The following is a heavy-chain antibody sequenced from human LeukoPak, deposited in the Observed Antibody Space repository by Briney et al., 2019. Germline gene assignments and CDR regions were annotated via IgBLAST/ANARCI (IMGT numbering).Heavy chain of an antibody. Sequence: GGSLRLSCAASGFTLSSYAMSWVRQAPGKGLEWVSGISGSGGSTYYADSVKGRFTISRDNSKNTLYLQMDSLRGEDTAIYYCAKDPPTVVANAFHIWGQGTMVTVSS. V-gene: IGHV3-23*01. CDR3: AKDPPTVVANAFHI. D-gene: IGHD4-17*01. CDR2: ISGSGGST. J-gene: IGHJ3*02. CDR1: GFTLSSYA.